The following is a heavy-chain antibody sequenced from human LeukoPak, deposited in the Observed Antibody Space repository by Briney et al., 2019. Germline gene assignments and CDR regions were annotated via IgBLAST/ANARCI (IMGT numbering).Heavy chain of an antibody. D-gene: IGHD5-18*01. J-gene: IGHJ4*02. CDR2: IRSKAYDGTT. CDR3: TRSRGYSYGYSDY. CDR1: GFTFGDYA. V-gene: IGHV3-49*03. Sequence: GGSLRLFCTASGFTFGDYAMSWFRQAPGKGLEWVGFIRSKAYDGTTEYAASVIGRFTISRDDSKSIAYLQMNSLKTEDTAVYYCTRSRGYSYGYSDYWGQGTLVTVSS.